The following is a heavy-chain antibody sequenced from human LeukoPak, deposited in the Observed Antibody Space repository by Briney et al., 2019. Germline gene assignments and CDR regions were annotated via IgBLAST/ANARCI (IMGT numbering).Heavy chain of an antibody. Sequence: PSETLSLTCAVYGGSFSGYYWSWIRQPPGKGLEWIGEINHSGSTNYNPSLKSRVTISVDTSKNQFSLKLSSVTAADTAVYYCVRGVGDSSGYYYSGFDYWGQGTLVTVSS. V-gene: IGHV4-34*01. CDR2: INHSGST. D-gene: IGHD3-22*01. CDR1: GGSFSGYY. J-gene: IGHJ4*02. CDR3: VRGVGDSSGYYYSGFDY.